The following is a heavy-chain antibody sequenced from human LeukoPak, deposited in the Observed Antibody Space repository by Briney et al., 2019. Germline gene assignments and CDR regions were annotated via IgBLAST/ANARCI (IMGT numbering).Heavy chain of an antibody. CDR3: ARGVVAAAGRTFDF. CDR2: IYYSGST. Sequence: SATLSLTFTVSGGSISSSSYYWGWIRQPPGKGLEWIGSIYYSGSTYYTPSLKSRVTISVGASKNQFSLKLSSVTAADTAVYYCARGVVAAAGRTFDFWGQGTLVTVSS. D-gene: IGHD6-13*01. V-gene: IGHV4-39*07. J-gene: IGHJ4*02. CDR1: GGSISSSSYY.